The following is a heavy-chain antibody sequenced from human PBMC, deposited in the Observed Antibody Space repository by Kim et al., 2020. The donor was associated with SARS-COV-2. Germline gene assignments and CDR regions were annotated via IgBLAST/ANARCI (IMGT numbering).Heavy chain of an antibody. CDR2: INHSGST. Sequence: SETLSLTCAVYGGSFSGYYWSWIRQPPGKGLEWIGEINHSGSTNYNPSLKSRVTISVDTSKNQFSLKLSSVTAADTAVYYCARVSMIVVVITTVYYYYGMDVWGQGTTVTVSS. D-gene: IGHD3-22*01. J-gene: IGHJ6*02. V-gene: IGHV4-34*01. CDR3: ARVSMIVVVITTVYYYYGMDV. CDR1: GGSFSGYY.